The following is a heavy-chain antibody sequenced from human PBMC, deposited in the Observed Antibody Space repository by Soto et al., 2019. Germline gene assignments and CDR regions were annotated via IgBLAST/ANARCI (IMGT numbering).Heavy chain of an antibody. Sequence: SETLSLTCTVSGGSISSGAYYWSWIHQHPGKGLEWIGYIYYSGSTYYNPSLKSRVTISVDTSKNQFSLKLSSVTAADTAVYYCAIYDSSGSRGFQHWGQGTLVTSPQ. CDR1: GGSISSGAYY. D-gene: IGHD3-22*01. J-gene: IGHJ1*01. CDR3: AIYDSSGSRGFQH. CDR2: IYYSGST. V-gene: IGHV4-31*03.